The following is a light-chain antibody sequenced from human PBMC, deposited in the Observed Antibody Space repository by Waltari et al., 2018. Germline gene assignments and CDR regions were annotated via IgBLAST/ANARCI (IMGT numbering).Light chain of an antibody. Sequence: DIQMTQSTFFLSASIGDRVTITCRASQSITSYLNWYQKKPRQAPKLLIYAASNLQSGVPSRFSGSGSGTDFTLTISSLQPEDFATYYCQQSYSIPFTFGGGTKVEIK. CDR2: AAS. V-gene: IGKV1-39*01. CDR3: QQSYSIPFT. J-gene: IGKJ4*01. CDR1: QSITSY.